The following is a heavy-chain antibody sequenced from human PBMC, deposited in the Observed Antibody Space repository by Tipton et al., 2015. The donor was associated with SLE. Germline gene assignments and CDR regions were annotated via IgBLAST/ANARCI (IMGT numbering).Heavy chain of an antibody. CDR1: NYSLRSGYY. Sequence: TLSLTCDVSNYSLRSGYYWGWIRQSPGKGLEWIASIYQSGSIYFNPSLQSRVTISLDMSKNQFSLNLRSMTAADTAVYYCAREDISSESVDYWGQGTLVTVFS. CDR3: AREDISSESVDY. V-gene: IGHV4-38-2*02. CDR2: IYQSGSI. D-gene: IGHD6-6*01. J-gene: IGHJ4*02.